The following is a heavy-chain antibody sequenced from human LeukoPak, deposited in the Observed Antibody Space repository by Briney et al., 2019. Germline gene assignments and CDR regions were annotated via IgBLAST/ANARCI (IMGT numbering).Heavy chain of an antibody. CDR2: ISYDGSNK. D-gene: IGHD3-10*01. J-gene: IGHJ4*02. Sequence: GGSLRLSCAASGFTFSSYAMHWVRQAPGKGLEWVAVISYDGSNKYYADSVKGRFTISRDNSKNTLYLQMNSLRAEDTAVYYCAKAPARLGELFAPCDYWGQGTLVTVSS. CDR3: AKAPARLGELFAPCDY. CDR1: GFTFSSYA. V-gene: IGHV3-30-3*01.